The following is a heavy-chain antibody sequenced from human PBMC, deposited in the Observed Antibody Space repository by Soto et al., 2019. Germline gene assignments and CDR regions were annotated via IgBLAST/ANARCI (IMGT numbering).Heavy chain of an antibody. D-gene: IGHD5-12*01. CDR3: GRVATVDAFDI. Sequence: SETLSLTCTVSGGSISSYYWSWIRQPPGKGLEWIGYIYYSGSTNYNPSLKSRVTISVDTSKNQFSLKLSSVTAADTAVYYCGRVATVDAFDIWGQGTMVTVSS. CDR1: GGSISSYY. J-gene: IGHJ3*02. CDR2: IYYSGST. V-gene: IGHV4-59*01.